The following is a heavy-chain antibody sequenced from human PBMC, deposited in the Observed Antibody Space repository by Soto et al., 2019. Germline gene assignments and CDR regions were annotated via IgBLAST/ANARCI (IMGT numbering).Heavy chain of an antibody. CDR1: GYTFTGYY. V-gene: IGHV1-2*04. CDR2: INPNSGGT. D-gene: IGHD5-12*01. J-gene: IGHJ5*02. Sequence: ASVEVSCKASGYTFTGYYMHWVRQAPGQGLEWMGWINPNSGGTNYAQKFQGWVTMTRDTSISTAYMELSRLRSDDTAVYYCARGKDGYNNNWFDPWGQGTLVTVSS. CDR3: ARGKDGYNNNWFDP.